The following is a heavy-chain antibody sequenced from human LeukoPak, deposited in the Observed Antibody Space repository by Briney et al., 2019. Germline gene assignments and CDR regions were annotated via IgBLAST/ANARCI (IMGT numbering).Heavy chain of an antibody. D-gene: IGHD5-18*01. J-gene: IGHJ4*02. Sequence: GGSLRLSCAGSGFTFNMYGMHWVRQAPGKGLEWVSTISYDGRNKYYADSVKGRFTISRDNSKNTLYLQMNSLRVEDTAVYYCVSRDGYSYGLDYWGQGTPVTVSS. CDR1: GFTFNMYG. V-gene: IGHV3-30*03. CDR3: VSRDGYSYGLDY. CDR2: ISYDGRNK.